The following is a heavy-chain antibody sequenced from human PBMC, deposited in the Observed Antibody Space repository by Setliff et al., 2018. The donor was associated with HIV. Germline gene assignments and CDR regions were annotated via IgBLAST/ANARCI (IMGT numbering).Heavy chain of an antibody. J-gene: IGHJ5*02. Sequence: GSLRLSCAASGFTFDDFGMTWVRQRPGKGLEWVSGINWNGAFTDYADSVKGRFTISRDNSKNTLYLQMNSLRAEDTAVYYCAKDQRFDPWGQGTLVTVSS. CDR2: INWNGAFT. CDR3: AKDQRFDP. V-gene: IGHV3-20*04. CDR1: GFTFDDFG.